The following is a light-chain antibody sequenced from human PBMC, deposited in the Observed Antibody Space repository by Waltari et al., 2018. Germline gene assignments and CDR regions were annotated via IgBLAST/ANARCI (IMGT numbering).Light chain of an antibody. CDR1: SSNIGSSY. Sequence: QSVLTQPPSVSAAPGQKVTISCSGSSSNIGSSYVSWYQQLPGTAPKLLIFKNSQRPSGLPDLFSCPKSGTSAPLDIKGLHTGDDAQYYCETCDNSLSAVVFGGGTTLSVL. J-gene: IGLJ3*02. CDR3: ETCDNSLSAVV. V-gene: IGLV1-51*02. CDR2: KNS.